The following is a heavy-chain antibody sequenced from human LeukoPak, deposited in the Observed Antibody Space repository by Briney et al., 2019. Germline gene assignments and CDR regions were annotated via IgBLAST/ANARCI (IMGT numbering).Heavy chain of an antibody. CDR1: GFTFSSYA. CDR3: AKEAGYCSTTTCYVDY. V-gene: IGHV3-23*01. Sequence: LTGGSLRLSCAASGFTFSSYAMSWVRQAPGKRLEWVSGISGSGGSTYYADSVKGRFTISRDNSKNTLYLQMNSLRAEDTAVYYCAKEAGYCSTTTCYVDYWGQGILVTVSS. J-gene: IGHJ4*02. CDR2: ISGSGGST. D-gene: IGHD2-2*03.